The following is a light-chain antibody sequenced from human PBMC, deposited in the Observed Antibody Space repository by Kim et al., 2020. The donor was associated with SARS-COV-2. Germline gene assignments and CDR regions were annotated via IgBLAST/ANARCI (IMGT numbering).Light chain of an antibody. CDR1: QSISRN. CDR3: QQYNNWPAT. J-gene: IGKJ1*01. Sequence: VSPGERATLSCRASQSISRNLAWYQQKPGQAPRLLIYSTSTRATGIPARFSGSGSGTESTLTISSLQSEDFAVYYCQQYNNWPATFGQGTRVEFK. CDR2: STS. V-gene: IGKV3-15*01.